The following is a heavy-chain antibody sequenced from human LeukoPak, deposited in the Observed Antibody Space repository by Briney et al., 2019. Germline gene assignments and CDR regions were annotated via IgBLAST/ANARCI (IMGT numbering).Heavy chain of an antibody. CDR2: ISDSGSA. CDR3: ARHSGIGLDS. V-gene: IGHV4-59*08. J-gene: IGHJ4*02. D-gene: IGHD3-10*01. Sequence: PSETLSLTCTVSGGSIRSYYWSWIREPPGKGLWWVGYISDSGSANYNPSLESRVTISVDTSKDQFSLKLNSVPPADTAIYYCARHSGIGLDSWGQGTLVAVSS. CDR1: GGSIRSYY.